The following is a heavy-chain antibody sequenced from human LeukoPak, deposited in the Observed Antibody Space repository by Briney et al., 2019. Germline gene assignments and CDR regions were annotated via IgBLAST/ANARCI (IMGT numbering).Heavy chain of an antibody. CDR3: ARASFRGGWYRGFDP. CDR2: ISAYNGNT. D-gene: IGHD6-19*01. J-gene: IGHJ5*02. Sequence: ASVKVSCKASGYTFTSYGISWVRQAPGQGLEWMGWISAYNGNTNYAQKLQGRVTMTTDTSTSTAYMELRSLRSDDTAVYYCARASFRGGWYRGFDPWGQGTLVTVSS. CDR1: GYTFTSYG. V-gene: IGHV1-18*01.